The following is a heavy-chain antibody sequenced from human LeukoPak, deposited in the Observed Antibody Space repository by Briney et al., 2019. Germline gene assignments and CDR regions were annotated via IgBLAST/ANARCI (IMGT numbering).Heavy chain of an antibody. Sequence: SETLSLTCAVYVGTFSGYYWTWIRQPPGKGLEWIGEIDHNGDPSYNSSLKSRVTISLDTSRNQFSLKLNSVTAADTAVYYCAKSNGYGLVDIWGQGTMVTVSS. J-gene: IGHJ3*02. V-gene: IGHV4-34*08. D-gene: IGHD3-10*01. CDR2: IDHNGDP. CDR1: VGTFSGYY. CDR3: AKSNGYGLVDI.